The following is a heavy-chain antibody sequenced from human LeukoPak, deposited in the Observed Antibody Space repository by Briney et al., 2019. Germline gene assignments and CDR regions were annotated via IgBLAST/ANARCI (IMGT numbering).Heavy chain of an antibody. CDR2: TVSRGTT. CDR1: GFTFTSDA. V-gene: IGHV3-23*01. D-gene: IGHD6-19*01. Sequence: GSLRLSCVASGFTFTSDAMNWVRQAPGKGLEWVSSTVSRGTTQYADSVKGRFTVFRDTSKNTLYLQMNSLRADDAAVYYCAKCSTSAYTTGWCNWIDPWGQGTLVTVSS. CDR3: AKCSTSAYTTGWCNWIDP. J-gene: IGHJ5*02.